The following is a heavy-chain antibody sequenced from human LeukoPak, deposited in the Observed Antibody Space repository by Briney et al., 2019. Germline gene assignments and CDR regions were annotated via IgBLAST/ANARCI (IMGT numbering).Heavy chain of an antibody. CDR2: IGPGGDT. CDR1: GGSFSGYY. Sequence: SETLSLTCTLYGGSFSGYYWSWIRQPPGKGLEWIGQIGPGGDTTYNPSLESRVTISLDTSKTQFSLKVNSVTAADTAVFYCARAQGLLIDAFDIWGQGTMVTVSS. V-gene: IGHV4-34*01. D-gene: IGHD2-8*01. CDR3: ARAQGLLIDAFDI. J-gene: IGHJ3*02.